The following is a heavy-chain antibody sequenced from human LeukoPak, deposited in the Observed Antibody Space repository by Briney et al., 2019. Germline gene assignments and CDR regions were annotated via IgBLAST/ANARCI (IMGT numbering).Heavy chain of an antibody. CDR1: GFTFSDYW. D-gene: IGHD3-16*01. CDR3: ARTLRGGGALDY. V-gene: IGHV3-7*03. J-gene: IGHJ4*02. Sequence: GGSLRLSRAASGFTFSDYWLNWFRQAPGKGLKWVANIKEDGSEKYYVDSVKGRFTISRDNAKNSLFLQINSLRAEDTAVYYCARTLRGGGALDYWGQGTLVTVSS. CDR2: IKEDGSEK.